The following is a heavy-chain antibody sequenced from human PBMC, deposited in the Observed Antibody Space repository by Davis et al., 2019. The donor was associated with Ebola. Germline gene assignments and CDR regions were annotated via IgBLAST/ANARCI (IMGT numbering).Heavy chain of an antibody. Sequence: SVKVSCKASGGTFSSYAISWVRQAPGQGLEWMGGIIPIFVTANYAQKFQGRVTITRDTSASTAYMELSRLRSDDTAVYYCARDGYCSGGSCYFLDYWGQGTLVTVSS. CDR3: ARDGYCSGGSCYFLDY. V-gene: IGHV1-69*05. D-gene: IGHD2-15*01. J-gene: IGHJ4*02. CDR1: GGTFSSYA. CDR2: IIPIFVTA.